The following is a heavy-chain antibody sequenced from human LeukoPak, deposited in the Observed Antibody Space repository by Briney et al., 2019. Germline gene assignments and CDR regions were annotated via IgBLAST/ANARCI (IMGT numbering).Heavy chain of an antibody. CDR2: IYYSGTT. J-gene: IGHJ4*02. CDR3: ARDSGSGYEFDY. V-gene: IGHV4-59*12. CDR1: GGSISTYY. D-gene: IGHD3-3*01. Sequence: SETLSLTCTVSGGSISTYYWTWIRQPPGKGLEWVGYIYYSGTTNYNPSLKSRVTTSVDTSKNQFSLKLSSVTAADTAVYYCARDSGSGYEFDYWGQGTLVTVSS.